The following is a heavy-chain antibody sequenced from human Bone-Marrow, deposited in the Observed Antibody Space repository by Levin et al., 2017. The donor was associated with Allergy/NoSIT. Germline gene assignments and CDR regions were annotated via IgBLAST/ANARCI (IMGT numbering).Heavy chain of an antibody. Sequence: SCAASGFRLGMYSMHWVRQTPGKGLEWVAVISYDSTKQHYADSVKGRFVISRDNSRNTLYLQMDSLRIDDTALYFCARPPSELKWELPFGSWGQGTMVTVSA. J-gene: IGHJ4*02. D-gene: IGHD1-26*01. CDR3: ARPPSELKWELPFGS. CDR1: GFRLGMYS. CDR2: ISYDSTKQ. V-gene: IGHV3-30*09.